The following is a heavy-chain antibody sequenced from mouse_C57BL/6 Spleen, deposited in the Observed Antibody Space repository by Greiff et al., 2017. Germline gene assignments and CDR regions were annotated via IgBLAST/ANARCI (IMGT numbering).Heavy chain of an antibody. Sequence: VQLQQSGPGLVKPSQSLSLTCSVTGYSITSGYYWNWIRQFPGNKLEWMGYISYDGSNNYNPSLKNRISITRDTSKNQFFLKLNSVTTEDTATYYCARDPYGSSRWRQGTLVTVSA. CDR3: ARDPYGSSR. V-gene: IGHV3-6*01. CDR2: ISYDGSN. J-gene: IGHJ3*01. D-gene: IGHD1-1*01. CDR1: GYSITSGYY.